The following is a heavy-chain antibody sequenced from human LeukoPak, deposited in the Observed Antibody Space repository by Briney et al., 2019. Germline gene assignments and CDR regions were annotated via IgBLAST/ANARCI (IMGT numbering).Heavy chain of an antibody. D-gene: IGHD2-8*02. J-gene: IGHJ4*02. CDR3: ATHGAGYGTDILIEAGF. CDR2: IYPVDSDT. CDR1: GYRFSDYW. V-gene: IGHV5-51*01. Sequence: GESLKISCKTSGYRFSDYWIGWVRQMPEKGLEWMGIIYPVDSDTRYSPSFQGHVSISVDKSLTTLYLHWPSLKASDTAIYYCATHGAGYGTDILIEAGFWGQGTQVAVSS.